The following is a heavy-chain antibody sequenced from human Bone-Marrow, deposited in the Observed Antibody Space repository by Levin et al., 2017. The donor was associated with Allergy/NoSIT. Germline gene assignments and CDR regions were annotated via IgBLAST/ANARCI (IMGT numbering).Heavy chain of an antibody. Sequence: SSETLSLTCAVSGGSISSSKWWGWLRQPPGKGLEWIGEIFHSGYTNYNPSLKSRVTMSVDKSKNQFSLKMTSITVADTAVYYCARESPGDISFTPNIDYWGQGTLVTVSS. V-gene: IGHV4-4*02. D-gene: IGHD2-15*01. CDR3: ARESPGDISFTPNIDY. J-gene: IGHJ4*02. CDR2: IFHSGYT. CDR1: GGSISSSKW.